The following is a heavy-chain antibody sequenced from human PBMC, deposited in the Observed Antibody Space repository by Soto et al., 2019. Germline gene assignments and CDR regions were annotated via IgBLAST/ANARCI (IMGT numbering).Heavy chain of an antibody. V-gene: IGHV1-46*01. J-gene: IGHJ6*02. Sequence: ASVKVSCKASGYTFTSYYMHWVRQAPGQGLEWMGIINPSGGSTSYAQKFQGRVTMTRDTSTSTVYMELSSLRSEDTAVYYCARDQGHRNYDILTGPPPYYGMDVWGQGTTVTVSS. CDR3: ARDQGHRNYDILTGPPPYYGMDV. CDR1: GYTFTSYY. CDR2: INPSGGST. D-gene: IGHD3-9*01.